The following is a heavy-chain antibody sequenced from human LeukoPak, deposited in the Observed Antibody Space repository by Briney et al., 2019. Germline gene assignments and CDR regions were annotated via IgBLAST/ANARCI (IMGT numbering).Heavy chain of an antibody. CDR3: VRDSFCSGGTCDDCFDP. D-gene: IGHD2-15*01. V-gene: IGHV1-18*01. J-gene: IGHJ5*02. Sequence: ASVKVSCKASGYTFTNYGISWVRQAPGQGLEWMAWISTYDHDTNYAQKFRGRVTMTTDTSTSTAYMELRSLGSDDTAVYYCVRDSFCSGGTCDDCFDPWGQGTLVTVSS. CDR1: GYTFTNYG. CDR2: ISTYDHDT.